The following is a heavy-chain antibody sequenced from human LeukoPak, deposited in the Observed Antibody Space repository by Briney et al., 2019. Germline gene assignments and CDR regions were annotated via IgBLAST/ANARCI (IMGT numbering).Heavy chain of an antibody. J-gene: IGHJ4*02. CDR3: ARVRGSGSYMYYFDY. CDR2: IKQDGSEK. Sequence: GGSLRLSCAASGFTFSSYWMSWVRQAPGKGLEWVANIKQDGSEKYYVDSVKGRFTIPRDNAKNSLYLQMNSLRAEDTAVYYCARVRGSGSYMYYFDYWGQGTLVTVSS. CDR1: GFTFSSYW. V-gene: IGHV3-7*01. D-gene: IGHD3-10*01.